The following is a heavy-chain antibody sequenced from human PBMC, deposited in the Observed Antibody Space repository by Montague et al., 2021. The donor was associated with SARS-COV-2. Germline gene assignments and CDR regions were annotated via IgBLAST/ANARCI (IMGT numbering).Heavy chain of an antibody. CDR1: GGSISSYY. CDR2: IYTSGST. V-gene: IGHV4-4*07. Sequence: SETLSLTCTVSGGSISSYYWSWIRQPAGKGLEWIGRIYTSGSTNYNPSLKSRVTMSVDTSKNQLSLRLRSVTAADTAVYYCARHSGYYDRSGYYDYWGQGTLVTVSS. J-gene: IGHJ4*01. D-gene: IGHD3-22*01. CDR3: ARHSGYYDRSGYYDY.